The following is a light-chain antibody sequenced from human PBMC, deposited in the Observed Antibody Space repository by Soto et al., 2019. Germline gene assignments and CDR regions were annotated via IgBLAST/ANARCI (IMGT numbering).Light chain of an antibody. CDR3: QSSDSNNHVV. Sequence: NFMLAQPHSVSESPGKTVTISCTGSSGTIVANYVQWYQQRPGSAPTTVIFEDTQRPSGVPDRFSGSIDRSSNSASLTISGLKTEDEADYFCQSSDSNNHVVFGGGTKLTVL. V-gene: IGLV6-57*02. J-gene: IGLJ2*01. CDR1: SGTIVANY. CDR2: EDT.